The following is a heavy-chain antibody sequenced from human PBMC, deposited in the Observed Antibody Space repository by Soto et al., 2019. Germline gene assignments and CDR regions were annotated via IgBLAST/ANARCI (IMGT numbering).Heavy chain of an antibody. CDR2: IIPVFQTA. CDR3: ARVGSGYTWFYDF. Sequence: QEQLVQSGAEVKKPGSSVKVSCKASGGLFSSYPISWVRQVPGQGLEWMGGIIPVFQTAYYTQKFQGRVTITEYESTNTAYMELSSLRSADTAIYYCARVGSGYTWFYDFWGQGTLVTVSS. CDR1: GGLFSSYP. D-gene: IGHD3-22*01. J-gene: IGHJ4*02. V-gene: IGHV1-69*01.